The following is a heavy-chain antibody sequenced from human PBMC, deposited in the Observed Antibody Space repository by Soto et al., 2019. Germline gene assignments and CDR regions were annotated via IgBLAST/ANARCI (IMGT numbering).Heavy chain of an antibody. V-gene: IGHV3-15*01. D-gene: IGHD3-10*01. CDR3: IADLASYGSELIDY. CDR2: IKSKTDGGTT. J-gene: IGHJ4*02. CDR1: GFTFSNAW. Sequence: EVQLVESGGGLVKPGGSLRLSCAASGFTFSNAWMSWVRQAPGKGLEWVGRIKSKTDGGTTDYIAPVKGRFTISRDHSKNTLYLEMNSLQAEDTAVYYCIADLASYGSELIDYWGQGTLVTVSS.